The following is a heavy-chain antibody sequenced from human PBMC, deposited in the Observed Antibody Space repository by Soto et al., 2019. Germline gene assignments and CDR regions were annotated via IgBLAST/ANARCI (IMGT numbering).Heavy chain of an antibody. Sequence: SETLSLTCTVSGGSISSYYWSWIRQPPGKGLEWIGYIYYSGSTNYNPSLKSRVTISVDTSKNQFSLKLSSVTAADAAVYYCARAGGIDMIVWVWGQGTMVTSPQ. CDR3: ARAGGIDMIVWV. CDR1: GGSISSYY. V-gene: IGHV4-59*01. CDR2: IYYSGST. J-gene: IGHJ4*02. D-gene: IGHD3-22*01.